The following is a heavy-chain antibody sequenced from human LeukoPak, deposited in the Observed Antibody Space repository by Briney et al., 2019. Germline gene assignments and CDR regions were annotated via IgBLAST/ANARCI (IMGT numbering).Heavy chain of an antibody. D-gene: IGHD2-15*01. V-gene: IGHV4-34*01. J-gene: IGHJ3*02. CDR2: INHSGST. CDR1: GGSFSGYY. Sequence: PSETLSLTCAVYGGSFSGYYWSWIRQPPGKGLEWIGEINHSGSTYYNPSLKSRVTISVDTSKNQFSLKLSSVTAADTAVYYCARDHLLGSVVVVAATDDAFDIWGQGTMVTVSS. CDR3: ARDHLLGSVVVVAATDDAFDI.